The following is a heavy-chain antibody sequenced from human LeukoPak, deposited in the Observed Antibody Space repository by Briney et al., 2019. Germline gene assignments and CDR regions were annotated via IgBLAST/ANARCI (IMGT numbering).Heavy chain of an antibody. Sequence: PSQTLSLTCTVSGGSISSGGYYWSWIRQPPGKGLEWIGYIYHSGSTYYNPSLKSRVTISVDTSKNQFSLKLSSVTAADTAVYYCAMDYYDSSGHRWFDPWGQGTLVTVSS. D-gene: IGHD3-22*01. CDR1: GGSISSGGYY. J-gene: IGHJ5*02. CDR2: IYHSGST. V-gene: IGHV4-30-2*01. CDR3: AMDYYDSSGHRWFDP.